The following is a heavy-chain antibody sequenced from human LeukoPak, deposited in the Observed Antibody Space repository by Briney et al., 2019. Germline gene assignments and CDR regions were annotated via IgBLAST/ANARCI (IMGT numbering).Heavy chain of an antibody. CDR2: INHSGST. J-gene: IGHJ5*02. Sequence: PSETLSLTCAVYGGSFSGYYWSWIRQPPGKGLEWIGEINHSGSTNYNPSLKSRVTISVDTSKNQFSLKLSSVTAADTAVYYCARGTGSGWYSWFDPWGQGTLVTVSS. CDR3: ARGTGSGWYSWFDP. D-gene: IGHD6-19*01. V-gene: IGHV4-34*01. CDR1: GGSFSGYY.